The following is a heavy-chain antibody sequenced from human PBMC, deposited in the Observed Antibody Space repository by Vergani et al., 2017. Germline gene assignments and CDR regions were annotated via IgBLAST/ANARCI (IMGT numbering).Heavy chain of an antibody. Sequence: QVQLVESGGGVVQPGRSLRLSCAASGFTFGDHGIHWVRRAPGKGLEWVAFIYYDESRIHYADSVKGRFTISRDNSRNTLYLQMDSLRDEDTAVYYCARDRGDWAASSDFQFWGQGTLVTVSS. D-gene: IGHD2-21*02. CDR3: ARDRGDWAASSDFQF. CDR1: GFTFGDHG. CDR2: IYYDESRI. V-gene: IGHV3-33*08. J-gene: IGHJ1*01.